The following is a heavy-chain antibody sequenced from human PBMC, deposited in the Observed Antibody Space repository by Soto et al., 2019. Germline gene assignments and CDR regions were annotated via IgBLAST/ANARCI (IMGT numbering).Heavy chain of an antibody. CDR1: GGSISSGGYY. Sequence: QVQLQESGPGLVKPSQTLSLTCTVSGGSISSGGYYWSWIRQHLGKGLEWIGYIYYSGSTYYNPSLKSRVTISVDTSKNQFSLKLSSVTAADTAVYYCARDRQYSSSRRGMDVWGQGTTVTVSS. CDR2: IYYSGST. J-gene: IGHJ6*02. CDR3: ARDRQYSSSRRGMDV. D-gene: IGHD6-6*01. V-gene: IGHV4-31*03.